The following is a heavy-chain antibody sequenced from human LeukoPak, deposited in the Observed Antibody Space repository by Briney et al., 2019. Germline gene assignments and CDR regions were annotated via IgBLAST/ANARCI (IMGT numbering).Heavy chain of an antibody. CDR2: INHSGST. V-gene: IGHV4-34*01. CDR1: GGSFSGYY. D-gene: IGHD3-22*01. CDR3: ARDRYYYDSSGPWYFDL. J-gene: IGHJ2*01. Sequence: SETLSLTCAVYGGSFSGYYWSWIRQPPGKGLEWIGEINHSGSTNYNPSLKSRVTISVDTSKNQFSLKLSSVTAADTAVYYCARDRYYYDSSGPWYFDLWGRGTLVTVSS.